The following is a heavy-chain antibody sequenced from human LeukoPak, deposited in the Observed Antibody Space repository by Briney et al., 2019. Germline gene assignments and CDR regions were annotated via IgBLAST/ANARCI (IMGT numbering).Heavy chain of an antibody. Sequence: SETLSLTCTVSGGSISSGGYYWSWIRQPPGKGLEWIGYIYYSGSTNYNPSLKSRVTISVDTSKNQFSLKLSSVTAADTAVYYCARDRGGSYTFDYWGQGTLVTVSS. V-gene: IGHV4-61*08. CDR1: GGSISSGGYY. CDR2: IYYSGST. D-gene: IGHD1-26*01. J-gene: IGHJ4*02. CDR3: ARDRGGSYTFDY.